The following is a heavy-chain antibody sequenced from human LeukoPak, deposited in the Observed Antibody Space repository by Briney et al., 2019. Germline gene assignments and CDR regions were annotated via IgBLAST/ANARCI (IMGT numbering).Heavy chain of an antibody. V-gene: IGHV1-46*01. D-gene: IGHD2-15*01. CDR2: INPSGGST. Sequence: ASVKVSCKASGYTFTSYYMHWVRQVPGQGLEWMGIINPSGGSTRYAQKFQGRVTMTRDTSTSTVYMELSSLRSEDTAVYYCARDPGYCSGGSCSVVYWGQGTLVTVSS. CDR1: GYTFTSYY. J-gene: IGHJ4*02. CDR3: ARDPGYCSGGSCSVVY.